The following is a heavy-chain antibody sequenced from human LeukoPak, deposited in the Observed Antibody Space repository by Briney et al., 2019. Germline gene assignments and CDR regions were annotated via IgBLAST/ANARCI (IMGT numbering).Heavy chain of an antibody. V-gene: IGHV4-34*01. J-gene: IGHJ6*03. Sequence: SETLSLTCAVYGGSFSGYYWSWIRQPPGKGLEWIGEINHSGSTNYNPSLKSRVTISVDTSKNKFSLKLSSVTAADTAVYYCARTRLQYSSSSPHYYYYMDVWGKGTTVTVS. CDR1: GGSFSGYY. D-gene: IGHD6-6*01. CDR3: ARTRLQYSSSSPHYYYYMDV. CDR2: INHSGST.